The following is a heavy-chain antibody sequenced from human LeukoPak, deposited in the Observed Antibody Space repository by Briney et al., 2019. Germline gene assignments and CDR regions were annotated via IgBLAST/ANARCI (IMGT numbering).Heavy chain of an antibody. CDR1: GYTLTDYY. CDR2: INPNSVGT. CDR3: ARVGYYESSGYYEY. V-gene: IGHV1-2*06. Sequence: GASVKVSCKASGYTLTDYYMHWVRQAPGQGLEGMGRINPNSVGTNYAQKFQGRVTMTRDTSISTVYMELSRLRSDDTAVYYCARVGYYESSGYYEYWGQGTLVTVSS. J-gene: IGHJ4*02. D-gene: IGHD3-22*01.